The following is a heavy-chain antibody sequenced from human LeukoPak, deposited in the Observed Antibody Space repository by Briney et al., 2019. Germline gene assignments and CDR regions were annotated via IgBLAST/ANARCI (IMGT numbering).Heavy chain of an antibody. CDR2: ISHSGGTT. Sequence: GGSLRLSCAASGFTFSSYAMSWVRQAPGKGPEWVSAISHSGGTTYYADSVKGRFTITRDNAKNSLYLQMNSLRAEDTAVYYCARGGSGSYLSSDWGQGTLVTVSS. CDR1: GFTFSSYA. J-gene: IGHJ4*02. CDR3: ARGGSGSYLSSD. D-gene: IGHD3-10*01. V-gene: IGHV3-23*01.